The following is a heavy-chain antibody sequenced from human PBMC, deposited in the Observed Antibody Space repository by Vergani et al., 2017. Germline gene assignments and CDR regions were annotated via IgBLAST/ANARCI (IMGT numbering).Heavy chain of an antibody. Sequence: VQLVESGGGVVRPGGSLRLSCAASGFTFSSYGMHWVRQAPGKGLEWVAVIWYDGSNKYYADSVKGRFTISRDNSKNTLYLQMNSLRAEDTAVYYCASPADRSGYAFDIWGQGTMVTVAS. CDR3: ASPADRSGYAFDI. V-gene: IGHV3-33*08. D-gene: IGHD3-10*01. J-gene: IGHJ3*02. CDR1: GFTFSSYG. CDR2: IWYDGSNK.